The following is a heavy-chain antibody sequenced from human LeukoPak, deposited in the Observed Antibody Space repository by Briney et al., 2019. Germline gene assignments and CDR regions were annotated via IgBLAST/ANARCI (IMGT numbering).Heavy chain of an antibody. CDR1: GGSISSYY. CDR2: IYYSGST. Sequence: PSETLSLTCTVSGGSISSYYWSWIRQPPGKGLEWIGYIYYSGSTNYNPSLKSRVTISVDTSKNQFSLKLSSVTAADTAVYYCARHKGFGSSYPPWFDPWGQGTLVTVSS. J-gene: IGHJ5*02. CDR3: ARHKGFGSSYPPWFDP. D-gene: IGHD6-13*01. V-gene: IGHV4-59*08.